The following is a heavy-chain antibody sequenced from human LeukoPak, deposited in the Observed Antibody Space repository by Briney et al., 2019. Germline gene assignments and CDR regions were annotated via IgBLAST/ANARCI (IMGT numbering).Heavy chain of an antibody. CDR2: INPSGGST. J-gene: IGHJ4*02. CDR3: AKNILTGGYYEGGGIDY. Sequence: GASVKVSCKASGYTFTSYYMHWVRQAPGQGLEWMGIINPSGGSTSYAQKFQGRVTMTRDTSTSTVYMELSSLRSEDTAVYYCAKNILTGGYYEGGGIDYWGQGALVTVSS. CDR1: GYTFTSYY. D-gene: IGHD3-22*01. V-gene: IGHV1-46*01.